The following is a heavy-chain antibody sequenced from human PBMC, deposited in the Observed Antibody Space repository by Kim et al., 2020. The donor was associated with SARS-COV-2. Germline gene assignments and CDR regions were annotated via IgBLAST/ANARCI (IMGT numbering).Heavy chain of an antibody. CDR2: IYSGGST. Sequence: WGSLRLSCAASGFTVSSNYMSWVRQAPGKGLEWVSVIYSGGSTYYADSVKGRFTISRDNSKNTLYLQMNSLRAEDTAVYYCARERGYGSGSQYYYYGMDVWGQGTTVTVSS. D-gene: IGHD3-10*01. CDR1: GFTVSSNY. J-gene: IGHJ6*02. CDR3: ARERGYGSGSQYYYYGMDV. V-gene: IGHV3-66*01.